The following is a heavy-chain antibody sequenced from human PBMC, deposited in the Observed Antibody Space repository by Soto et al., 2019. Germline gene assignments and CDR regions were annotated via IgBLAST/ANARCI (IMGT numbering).Heavy chain of an antibody. D-gene: IGHD6-19*01. CDR3: ARGNIAVLWGWFDP. V-gene: IGHV3-48*02. J-gene: IGHJ5*02. Sequence: EVQLVESGGGLVQPGGSLRLSCAASGFTFSSYSMNWVRQAPGKGLEWVSYISSSSSTIYYADSVKGRFTISRDNAKNSRYLQMNSLRDEDTAVYYCARGNIAVLWGWFDPWGQGTLVTVSS. CDR2: ISSSSSTI. CDR1: GFTFSSYS.